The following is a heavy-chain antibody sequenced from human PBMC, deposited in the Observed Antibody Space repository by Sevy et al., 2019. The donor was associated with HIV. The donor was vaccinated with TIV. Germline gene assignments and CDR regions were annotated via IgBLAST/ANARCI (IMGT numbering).Heavy chain of an antibody. CDR2: ISSSSRYI. CDR3: ARDMAYGSGSIVYDY. CDR1: GFVFSSYT. Sequence: EGSLRLSCAASGFVFSSYTMNWVRQSPGKGLEWVSSISSSSRYIFYADSVKGRFTISRDNARNSLYLQMNSLRAEDTAVYYCARDMAYGSGSIVYDYWGQGTLVTVSS. J-gene: IGHJ4*02. D-gene: IGHD3-10*01. V-gene: IGHV3-21*01.